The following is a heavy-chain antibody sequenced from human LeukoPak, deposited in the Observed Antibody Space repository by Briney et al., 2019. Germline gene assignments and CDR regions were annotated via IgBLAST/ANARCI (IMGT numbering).Heavy chain of an antibody. J-gene: IGHJ4*02. D-gene: IGHD3-10*01. CDR3: ATDSYVSGSYYRLFY. CDR2: INSDGGTT. V-gene: IGHV3-74*01. Sequence: GGSLRLSCAASGFTFSGFAMSWIRQAPGKGLVWVSGINSDGGTTTYADSVKGRFTISRDNAKNTLYLQMNNLRAEDTAIYYCATDSYVSGSYYRLFYWGQGTLVTVSS. CDR1: GFTFSGFA.